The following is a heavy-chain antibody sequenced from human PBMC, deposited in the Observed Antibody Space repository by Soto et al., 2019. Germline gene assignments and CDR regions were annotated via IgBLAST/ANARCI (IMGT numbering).Heavy chain of an antibody. J-gene: IGHJ4*02. CDR3: ARGNIVAVFDY. CDR2: IYYSGST. Sequence: SETLSLTCTVSGGSISSGGYYWSWIRQHPGKGLEWIGYIYYSGSTYYNPSLKSRVTISVDTSKNQFSLKLSSVTAADTAVYYCARGNIVAVFDYWGQGTLVTVSS. D-gene: IGHD5-12*01. CDR1: GGSISSGGYY. V-gene: IGHV4-31*03.